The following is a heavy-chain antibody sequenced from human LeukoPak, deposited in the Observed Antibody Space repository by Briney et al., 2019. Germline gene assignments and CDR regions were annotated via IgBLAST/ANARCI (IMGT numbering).Heavy chain of an antibody. J-gene: IGHJ5*02. CDR3: ATDPLPPGGYYDYVWGSYHRNWFDP. Sequence: ASVKVSCKVSGYTLTELSMHWVRQAPGKGLEWMGGFDPEDGETIYAQKFQGRVTMTEDTSTDTASMELSSLRSEDTAAYYCATDPLPPGGYYDYVWGSYHRNWFDPWGQGTLVTVSS. CDR1: GYTLTELS. CDR2: FDPEDGET. V-gene: IGHV1-24*01. D-gene: IGHD3-16*02.